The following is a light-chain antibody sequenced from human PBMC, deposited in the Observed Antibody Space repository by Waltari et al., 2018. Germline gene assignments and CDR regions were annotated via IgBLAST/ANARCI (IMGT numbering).Light chain of an antibody. CDR2: QDN. CDR3: QAWDNSLEV. CDR1: ELGERY. V-gene: IGLV3-1*01. Sequence: SYELTQVTSVSVSPGQTTIITCSGHELGERYVAWYQQKAGQSPVLLIYQDNKRPSGIPERFTGSNTGHTATLTIRETQTTDEADYYCQAWDNSLEVFGTGTRLTVL. J-gene: IGLJ1*01.